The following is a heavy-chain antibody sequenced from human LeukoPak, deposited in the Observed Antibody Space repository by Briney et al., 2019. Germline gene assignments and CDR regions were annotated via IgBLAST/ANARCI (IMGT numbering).Heavy chain of an antibody. V-gene: IGHV3-23*01. D-gene: IGHD5-18*01. J-gene: IGHJ4*02. Sequence: GGSLRLSCAASGFTFSSYAMSWVRQAPGKGLEWVSAISGSGGSTYYADSVKGRFTISRDNSKNTLYLQMNSVRAEDTAVYYCAKAAGYSYGRYYFDYWGQGTLVTVSS. CDR1: GFTFSSYA. CDR3: AKAAGYSYGRYYFDY. CDR2: ISGSGGST.